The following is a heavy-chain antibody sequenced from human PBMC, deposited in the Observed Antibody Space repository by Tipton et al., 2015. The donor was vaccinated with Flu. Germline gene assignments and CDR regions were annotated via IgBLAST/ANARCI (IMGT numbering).Heavy chain of an antibody. CDR1: GASVNSGSYY. D-gene: IGHD6-19*01. J-gene: IGHJ4*02. V-gene: IGHV4-61*01. CDR2: IYYSGST. Sequence: GLVKPSETLSLTCTVSGASVNSGSYYWSWIRQPPGKGLEWIGYIYYSGSTNYNPSLKSRVTISVDTSKNQFSLKLSSVTAADTAVYYCAGRSVAGSGSDYWGQGTLVTVSS. CDR3: AGRSVAGSGSDY.